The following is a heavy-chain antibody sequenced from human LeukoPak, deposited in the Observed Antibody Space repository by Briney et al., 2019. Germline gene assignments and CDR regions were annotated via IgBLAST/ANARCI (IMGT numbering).Heavy chain of an antibody. J-gene: IGHJ4*02. CDR3: ARDRDDLLSIDY. V-gene: IGHV4-39*07. Sequence: SETLSLTCTVSGGSISSSSYYWGWIRQPPGKGLEWIGSIYYSGSTYYNPSLKSRVTISVDTSKNQFSLKLSSVTAADTAVYYCARDRDDLLSIDYWGQGTLVTVSS. CDR1: GGSISSSSYY. CDR2: IYYSGST. D-gene: IGHD3-10*01.